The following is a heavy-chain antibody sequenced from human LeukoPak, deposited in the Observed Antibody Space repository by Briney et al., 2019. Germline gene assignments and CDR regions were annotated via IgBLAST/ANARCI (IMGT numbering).Heavy chain of an antibody. Sequence: SVKVSCKASGGTFSSYAISWVRQAPGQGLEWMGGIIPMFGTANYAQKFQGRVTITADESTSTAYMELSSLRSDDTAVYYCATTPGKIWFGELSRWGQGTLVTVSS. CDR2: IIPMFGTA. D-gene: IGHD3-10*01. J-gene: IGHJ4*02. CDR3: ATTPGKIWFGELSR. CDR1: GGTFSSYA. V-gene: IGHV1-69*13.